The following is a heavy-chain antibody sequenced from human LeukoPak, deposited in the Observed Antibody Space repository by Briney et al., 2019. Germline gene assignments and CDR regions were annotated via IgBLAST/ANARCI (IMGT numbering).Heavy chain of an antibody. CDR3: ARSNLGSGWYNPSFFDY. D-gene: IGHD6-19*01. V-gene: IGHV4-59*08. CDR1: GGSISSYY. Sequence: SETLSLTCTVSGGSISSYYWSWIRQPPGKGLEWIGYIYYSGSTNYNPSLKSRVTISVDTSKNQFSLKLSSVTAADTAVYYCARSNLGSGWYNPSFFDYWGQGTLVTVSS. J-gene: IGHJ4*02. CDR2: IYYSGST.